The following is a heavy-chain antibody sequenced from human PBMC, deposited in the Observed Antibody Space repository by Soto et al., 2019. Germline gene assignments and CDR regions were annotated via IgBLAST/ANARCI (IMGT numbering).Heavy chain of an antibody. V-gene: IGHV4-61*01. CDR2: IYYSGST. Sequence: SETLSLTCTVSGGSVSSGSYYWTWIRQPPGKGLEWIGYIYYSGSTNYNPSLKSRVTISVDTSKNQFSLKLSSVTAADTAVYYCARLQIIAVAGRVYYYGMDVWGQGTTVTV. J-gene: IGHJ6*02. CDR1: GGSVSSGSYY. D-gene: IGHD6-19*01. CDR3: ARLQIIAVAGRVYYYGMDV.